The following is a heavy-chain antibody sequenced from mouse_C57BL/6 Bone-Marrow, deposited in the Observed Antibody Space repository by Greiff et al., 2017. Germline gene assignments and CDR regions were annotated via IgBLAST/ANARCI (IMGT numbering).Heavy chain of an antibody. CDR1: GYTFTSYW. V-gene: IGHV1-69*01. CDR3: ARRGTVAPYYFDY. Sequence: QVQLQQPGAELVMPGASVKLSCKASGYTFTSYWMHWVKQRPGQGLEWIGEIDPSDSYTNYNQKLKGKSTLTVDKSSSTAYMQLSSLTSEDSAVYYCARRGTVAPYYFDYWGQGTTLTVSS. J-gene: IGHJ2*01. D-gene: IGHD1-1*01. CDR2: IDPSDSYT.